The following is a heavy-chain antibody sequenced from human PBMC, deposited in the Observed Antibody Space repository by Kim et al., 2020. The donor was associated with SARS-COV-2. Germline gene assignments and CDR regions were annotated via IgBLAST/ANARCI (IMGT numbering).Heavy chain of an antibody. CDR2: IYYSGST. V-gene: IGHV4-39*01. CDR3: ASEKRYCSSTSCYSGWFDP. Sequence: SETLSLTCTVSGGSISSSSYYWGWIRQPPGKGLEWIGSIYYSGSTYYNPSLKSRVTISVDTSKNQFSPKLRSVTAADTAVYYCASEKRYCSSTSCYSGWFDPWGQGTLVTVSS. D-gene: IGHD2-2*01. J-gene: IGHJ5*02. CDR1: GGSISSSSYY.